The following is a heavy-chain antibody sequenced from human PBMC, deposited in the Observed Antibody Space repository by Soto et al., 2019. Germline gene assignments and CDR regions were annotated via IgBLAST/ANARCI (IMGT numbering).Heavy chain of an antibody. J-gene: IGHJ5*02. CDR2: LYAGGTT. CDR3: ARDPPESWDRS. V-gene: IGHV3-53*01. CDR1: GFTVSSNY. Sequence: GGSLRLSCAASGFTVSSNYMSCVLQPPGKGLPWVSILYAGGTTYYADCVKSRVTISRDNSKNTVYLQMNSLTAEDPAVYFCARDPPESWDRSCGQGTLVTVSS. D-gene: IGHD1-26*01.